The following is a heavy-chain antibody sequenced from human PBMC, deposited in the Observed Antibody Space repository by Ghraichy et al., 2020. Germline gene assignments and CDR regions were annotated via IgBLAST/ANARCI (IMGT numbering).Heavy chain of an antibody. Sequence: LSLTCAASGFTFSSYAMHWVRQAPGKGLEWVAVISYDGSNKYYADSVKGRFTISRDNSKNTLYLQMNSLRAEDTAVYYCARDSGSSSWYGVPEGNWFDPWGQGTLVTVSS. CDR3: ARDSGSSSWYGVPEGNWFDP. D-gene: IGHD6-13*01. J-gene: IGHJ5*02. V-gene: IGHV3-30*04. CDR2: ISYDGSNK. CDR1: GFTFSSYA.